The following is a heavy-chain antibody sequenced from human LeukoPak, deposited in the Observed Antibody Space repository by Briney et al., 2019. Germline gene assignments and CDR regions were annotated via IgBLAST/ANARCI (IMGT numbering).Heavy chain of an antibody. J-gene: IGHJ4*02. CDR2: ISGSGGST. Sequence: PGGSLRLSCAASGFTFRSYTMNWVRQAPGKGLEWVSAISGSGGSTYYADSVKGRFTISRDNSENTLYLQMNSLRAEDTAVYYCAKVYDSSGYYYLYYFDYWGQGTLVTVSS. CDR1: GFTFRSYT. D-gene: IGHD3-22*01. CDR3: AKVYDSSGYYYLYYFDY. V-gene: IGHV3-23*01.